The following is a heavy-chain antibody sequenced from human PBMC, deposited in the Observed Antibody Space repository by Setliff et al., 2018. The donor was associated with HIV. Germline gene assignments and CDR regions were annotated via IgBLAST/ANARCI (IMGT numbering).Heavy chain of an antibody. CDR1: GGSFSGYY. V-gene: IGHV4-34*01. D-gene: IGHD3-10*01. CDR3: ARELLRSWDGSENSYKPYYFDY. Sequence: SETLSLTCAVYGGSFSGYYWSWIRQPPGKGLEWIGSIYNRGSTYYNPSLKSRVTISVDTSKNQFSLHLSSVTAADTAVYYCARELLRSWDGSENSYKPYYFDYWGQGTLVTVLL. CDR2: IYNRGST. J-gene: IGHJ4*02.